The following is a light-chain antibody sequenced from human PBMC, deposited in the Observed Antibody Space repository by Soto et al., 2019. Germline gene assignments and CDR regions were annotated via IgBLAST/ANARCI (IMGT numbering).Light chain of an antibody. CDR2: GPA. J-gene: IGKJ1*01. Sequence: EIVLTQSPSTLSAYPGERANLSCRASESVLDYLAWFQQRPLQSPRLLVYGPATRATGIPGRFRGSGSATEFTPTITSLQSEDFAVYYCQQYYKWPQWTIGQGTKVDIK. V-gene: IGKV3-15*01. CDR3: QQYYKWPQWT. CDR1: ESVLDY.